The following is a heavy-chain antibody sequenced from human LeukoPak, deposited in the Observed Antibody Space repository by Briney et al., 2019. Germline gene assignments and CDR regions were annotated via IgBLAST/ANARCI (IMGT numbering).Heavy chain of an antibody. D-gene: IGHD3-22*01. V-gene: IGHV1-18*01. Sequence: APVKVSCKASGYTFNNYGITWVRQAPGQGLEWMGWISAYNGNTNYAQKLQGRVTMTRDMSTSTVYMELSSLRAEDTAVYYCARYLYDNSGYYHDAFDIWGQGTMVTVSS. CDR3: ARYLYDNSGYYHDAFDI. J-gene: IGHJ3*02. CDR2: ISAYNGNT. CDR1: GYTFNNYG.